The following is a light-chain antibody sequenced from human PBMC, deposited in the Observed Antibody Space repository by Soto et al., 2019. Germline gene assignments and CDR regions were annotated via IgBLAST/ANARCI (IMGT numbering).Light chain of an antibody. CDR1: QSVSSSY. V-gene: IGKV3-20*01. CDR2: GAS. CDR3: PQYGSSPGT. Sequence: EIVLTQSPGTLSLSPGERATLSCRASQSVSSSYLAWYQQKPGQAPRLLIYGASSRATGIPDRFSGSGSGTDFTLTISRLEPEDFAVYYWPQYGSSPGTFGKGTKLEIK. J-gene: IGKJ2*01.